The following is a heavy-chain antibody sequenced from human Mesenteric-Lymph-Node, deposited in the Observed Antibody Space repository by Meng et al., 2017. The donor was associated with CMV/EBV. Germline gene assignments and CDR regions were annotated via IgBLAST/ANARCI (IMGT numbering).Heavy chain of an antibody. D-gene: IGHD3/OR15-3a*01. Sequence: SETLSLTCSVSGDPITAHHWTWIRQPPEKGLEWIGNIYYSGSTYYNPSLKSRVSMSVDTSNNQFSLKLSSVTAADTAVYYCASQTGYYTNVDSWGQGTLVTVSS. J-gene: IGHJ4*02. CDR3: ASQTGYYTNVDS. CDR1: GDPITAHH. V-gene: IGHV4-59*04. CDR2: IYYSGST.